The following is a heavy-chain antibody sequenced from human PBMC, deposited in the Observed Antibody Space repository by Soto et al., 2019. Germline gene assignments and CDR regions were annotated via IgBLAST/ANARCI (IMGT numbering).Heavy chain of an antibody. V-gene: IGHV3-21*01. CDR3: ARVQAGYSSGWYVGFDP. CDR2: ISSSSSYI. J-gene: IGHJ5*02. D-gene: IGHD6-19*01. CDR1: GFTFSSYS. Sequence: EVQLVESGGGLVKPGGSLRLSCAASGFTFSSYSMNWVRQAPGKALEWVSSISSSSSYIYYADSVKGRFTISRDNAKNSLYLQMNSLRAEDTAVYYCARVQAGYSSGWYVGFDPWGQGTLVTVSS.